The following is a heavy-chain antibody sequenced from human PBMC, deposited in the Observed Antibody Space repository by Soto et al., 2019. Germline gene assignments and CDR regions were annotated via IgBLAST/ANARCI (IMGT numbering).Heavy chain of an antibody. V-gene: IGHV1-8*01. CDR1: GYTCTSYD. CDR3: AIAGYSSGFTCSFDY. CDR2: MNLNRGNT. D-gene: IGHD6-19*01. Sequence: ASVKVSCKASGYTCTSYDINWVRQANGQGLEWMGWMNLNRGNTGYAQKFQGRVTMTRNTSISTAYMELSSLRSEDTALYYCAIAGYSSGFTCSFDYLGQGTLVTVSS. J-gene: IGHJ4*02.